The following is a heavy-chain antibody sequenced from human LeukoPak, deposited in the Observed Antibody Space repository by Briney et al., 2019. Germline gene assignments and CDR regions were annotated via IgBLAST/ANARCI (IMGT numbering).Heavy chain of an antibody. D-gene: IGHD6-19*01. CDR3: AKDGVAVAGTPPDY. CDR2: ISGSGGST. V-gene: IGHV3-23*01. Sequence: PGGSLRLSCAASGFTFSRYAMRWVRQAPGKGLQWVSAISGSGGSTYYADSVKGRFTISRDNSKNTLYLQMNSLRAEGTAVYYCAKDGVAVAGTPPDYWGQGTLVTVSS. CDR1: GFTFSRYA. J-gene: IGHJ4*02.